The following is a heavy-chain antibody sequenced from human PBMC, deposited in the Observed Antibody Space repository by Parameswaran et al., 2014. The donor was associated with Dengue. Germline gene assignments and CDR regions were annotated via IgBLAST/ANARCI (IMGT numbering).Heavy chain of an antibody. CDR2: INHRGSI. J-gene: IGHJ6*02. V-gene: IGHV4-34*01. CDR3: ARSFAFQPDGSGSYDFYYHGMDV. D-gene: IGHD3-22*01. Sequence: RWIRQPQEGLEWIAEINHRGSIQYNPSLQSRVTISIDTSKNQFSLRVRSVTAADTAVYHCARSFAFQPDGSGSYDFYYHGMDVWGQGTTVTVSS.